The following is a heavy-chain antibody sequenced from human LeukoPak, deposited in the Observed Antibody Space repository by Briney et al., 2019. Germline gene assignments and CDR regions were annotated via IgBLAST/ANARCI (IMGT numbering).Heavy chain of an antibody. D-gene: IGHD1-7*01. V-gene: IGHV3-20*01. Sequence: PGGSLRLSCAAPGFTSDDYGMSWVRQVPGKGLEWVSGIHRNGGRTSYAASVKGRFTISRDNAKNSLYLQMNSLRVEDTGIYHCTRGNSNFDYWGQGTLVTVSS. CDR1: GFTSDDYG. CDR2: IHRNGGRT. CDR3: TRGNSNFDY. J-gene: IGHJ4*02.